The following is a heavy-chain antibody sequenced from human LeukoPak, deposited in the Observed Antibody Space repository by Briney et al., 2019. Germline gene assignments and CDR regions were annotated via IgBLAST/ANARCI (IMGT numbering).Heavy chain of an antibody. Sequence: SETLSLTCTVSGGSISSSSYYWGWIRQPPGKGLEWIGSIYYSGSTYYNPSLKSRVTISVDTSKNQFSLKLSSVTAADTAVYYCARRFSLIRYYTPTDYFDYWGQGTLVTVSS. CDR1: GGSISSSSYY. CDR2: IYYSGST. CDR3: ARRFSLIRYYTPTDYFDY. J-gene: IGHJ4*02. D-gene: IGHD3-3*01. V-gene: IGHV4-39*01.